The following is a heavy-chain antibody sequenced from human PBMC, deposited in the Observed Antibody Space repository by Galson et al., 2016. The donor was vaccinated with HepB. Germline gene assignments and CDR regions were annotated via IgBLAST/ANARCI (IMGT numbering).Heavy chain of an antibody. CDR1: GYSFSDAW. CDR2: INGGGDKT. Sequence: SLRLSCAASGYSFSDAWMNWVRQAPGKGLVCVAEINGGGDKTVYADSVKGRFTISRDNGKNTLYLQMNSLSSEDAAVYYCARGNLQFDPWGQGTLVTVSS. CDR3: ARGNLQFDP. D-gene: IGHD4-11*01. J-gene: IGHJ5*02. V-gene: IGHV3-74*01.